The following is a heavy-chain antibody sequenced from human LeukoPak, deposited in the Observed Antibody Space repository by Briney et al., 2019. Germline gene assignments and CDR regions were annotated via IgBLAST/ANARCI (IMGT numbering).Heavy chain of an antibody. CDR3: ARGRYCSSTSCSPFDY. J-gene: IGHJ4*02. D-gene: IGHD2-2*01. CDR1: GGSISSGSCY. Sequence: SETLSLTCTVSGGSISSGSCYWSWIRQPAGKGLEWIGRIYTSGSTNYNPSLKSRVTISVDTSKNQFSLKLSSVTAADTAVYYCARGRYCSSTSCSPFDYWGQGTLVTVSS. V-gene: IGHV4-61*02. CDR2: IYTSGST.